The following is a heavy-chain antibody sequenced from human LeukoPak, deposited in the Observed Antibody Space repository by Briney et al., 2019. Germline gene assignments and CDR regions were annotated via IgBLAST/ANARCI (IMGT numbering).Heavy chain of an antibody. J-gene: IGHJ4*02. D-gene: IGHD4-17*01. CDR3: ARDLIMTTVINGY. Sequence: GASVKVSCKASGYTFTNYGITWVRQAPGQGLEWMGWISAYNGNTNYAQKLQGRVTMTTNTSTNTAYMELRSLRSDDTAVYYCARDLIMTTVINGYWGRGTLVTVSS. V-gene: IGHV1-18*01. CDR2: ISAYNGNT. CDR1: GYTFTNYG.